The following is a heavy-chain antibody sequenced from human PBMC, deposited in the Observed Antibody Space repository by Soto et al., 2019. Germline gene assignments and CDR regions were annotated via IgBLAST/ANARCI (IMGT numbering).Heavy chain of an antibody. Sequence: QVQLVESGGGVVQPGRSLRLSCAASGFTFSSYAMHWVRQAPGKGLEWVAVISYDGSNKYYADSVKGRFTISRDNSKNALYLQINSLRAEDTAVYYCARDGISGSSSFRSVLYFDYWGQGTLVTVSS. V-gene: IGHV3-30-3*01. CDR1: GFTFSSYA. J-gene: IGHJ4*02. CDR3: ARDGISGSSSFRSVLYFDY. D-gene: IGHD6-6*01. CDR2: ISYDGSNK.